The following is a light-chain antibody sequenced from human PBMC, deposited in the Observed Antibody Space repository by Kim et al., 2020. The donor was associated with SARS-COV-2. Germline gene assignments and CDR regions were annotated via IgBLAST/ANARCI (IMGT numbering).Light chain of an antibody. CDR2: DVS. J-gene: IGLJ1*01. Sequence: QSALTQPASVSGSPGQSITISCTGTSSDVGGYDYVSWYQQHPDEAPKVMIYDVSNRPSGVSDRFSGSKSGNTASLTISELQAEDEADYYCSSYTSSSLYVFGTGTKVTVL. V-gene: IGLV2-14*03. CDR1: SSDVGGYDY. CDR3: SSYTSSSLYV.